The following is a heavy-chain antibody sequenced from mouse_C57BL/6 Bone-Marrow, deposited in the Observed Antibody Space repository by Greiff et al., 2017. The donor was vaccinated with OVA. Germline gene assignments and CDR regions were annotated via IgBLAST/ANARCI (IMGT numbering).Heavy chain of an antibody. CDR1: GYTFTSYW. J-gene: IGHJ2*01. D-gene: IGHD4-1*01. CDR2: IHPNSGST. CDR3: ARGGLTGTRVYYFDY. Sequence: QVQLQQPGAELVKPGASVKLSCKASGYTFTSYWMHWVKQRPGQGLEWIGMIHPNSGSTTYNEKFKSKATLTVDKSSSTAYMQRSSLTSEDSAVYYCARGGLTGTRVYYFDYWGQGTTLTVSS. V-gene: IGHV1-64*01.